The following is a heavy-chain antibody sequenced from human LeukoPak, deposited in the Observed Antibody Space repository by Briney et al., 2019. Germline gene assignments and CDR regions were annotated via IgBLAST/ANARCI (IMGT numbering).Heavy chain of an antibody. J-gene: IGHJ4*02. CDR1: GFTFSSYG. Sequence: PGGSLRLSCAASGFTFSSYGMHWVRQAPGKGLEWVSYISSSSSYTNYADSVKGRFTISRDNAKNSLYLQMNSLRAEDTAVYYCARDYDILTGYYFDYWGQGTLVTVSS. D-gene: IGHD3-9*01. V-gene: IGHV3-21*05. CDR3: ARDYDILTGYYFDY. CDR2: ISSSSSYT.